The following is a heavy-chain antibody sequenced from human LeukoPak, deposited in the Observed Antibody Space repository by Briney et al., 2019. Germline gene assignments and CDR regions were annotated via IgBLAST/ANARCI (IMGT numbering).Heavy chain of an antibody. CDR3: ARWGTRIAAAGTAIDY. J-gene: IGHJ4*02. D-gene: IGHD6-13*01. CDR1: GFTFRSYA. Sequence: GGSLRLSCAASGFTFRSYAMSWVRQAPGKGLEWVANIKQDGSEKYYVDSVKGRFTISRDNAKNSLYLQMNSLRAEDTAVYYCARWGTRIAAAGTAIDYWGQGTLVTVSS. CDR2: IKQDGSEK. V-gene: IGHV3-7*01.